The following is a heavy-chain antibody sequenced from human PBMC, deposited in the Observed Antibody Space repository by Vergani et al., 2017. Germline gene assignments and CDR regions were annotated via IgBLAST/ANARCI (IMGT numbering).Heavy chain of an antibody. CDR3: ARDSPLVVPAAIFYYYYGMDV. D-gene: IGHD2-2*01. Sequence: EVDLVESGGGLAQPGGSLRLSCEASGITFWKFGMHWVRQGPGKGLEWVSGISWNSGAVDYADSVRGRFTISRDNAKNSLFLEMNSLRFEDTAVYYCARDSPLVVPAAIFYYYYGMDVWGQGTTVTVSS. CDR2: ISWNSGAV. CDR1: GITFWKFG. J-gene: IGHJ6*02. V-gene: IGHV3-9*01.